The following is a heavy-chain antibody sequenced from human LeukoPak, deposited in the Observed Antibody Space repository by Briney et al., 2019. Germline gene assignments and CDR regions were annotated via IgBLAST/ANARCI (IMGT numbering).Heavy chain of an antibody. CDR1: GYTFTGYY. CDR3: ARVPGGVTTWFDP. V-gene: IGHV1-2*02. CDR2: INPNSGGT. J-gene: IGHJ5*02. Sequence: ASVKVSCKASGYTFTGYYLHWVRQAPGQGLEWMGWINPNSGGTNYAQKFQGGVTMTRDTSISIAYVELSRLRSDDTAVYYCARVPGGVTTWFDPWGQGTLVTVSS. D-gene: IGHD3-16*01.